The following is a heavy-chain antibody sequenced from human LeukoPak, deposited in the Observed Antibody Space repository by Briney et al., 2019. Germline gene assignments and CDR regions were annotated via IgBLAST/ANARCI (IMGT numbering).Heavy chain of an antibody. CDR1: GYTFTSYG. Sequence: ASVKVSCKASGYTFTSYGISWVRQAPGKGLEWMGGFDPEDGETIYAQKFQGRVTMTEDTSTDTAYMELSSLRSEDTAVYYCAAYPCSSTSCYGDDAFDIWGQGTMVTVSS. J-gene: IGHJ3*02. CDR2: FDPEDGET. V-gene: IGHV1-24*01. D-gene: IGHD2-2*01. CDR3: AAYPCSSTSCYGDDAFDI.